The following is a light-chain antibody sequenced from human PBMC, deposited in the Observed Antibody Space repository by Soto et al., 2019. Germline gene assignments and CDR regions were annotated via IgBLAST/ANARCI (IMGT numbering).Light chain of an antibody. V-gene: IGLV2-11*01. CDR2: DVS. CDR1: SSDVGGYNY. CDR3: CSYEGIYTLV. Sequence: QSVLTQPRSVSGSPGQSVTISCTGTSSDVGGYNYVSWYQQHPGKAPKLMIYDVSKRPSGVPDRFSGSKSGNTASLTISGLQAEYYADYYCCSYEGIYTLVFGTGTNLNVL. J-gene: IGLJ1*01.